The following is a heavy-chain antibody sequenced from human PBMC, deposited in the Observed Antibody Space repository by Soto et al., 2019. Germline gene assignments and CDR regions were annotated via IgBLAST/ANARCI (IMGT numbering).Heavy chain of an antibody. CDR2: IIPIFGTA. J-gene: IGHJ3*02. D-gene: IGHD2-2*02. CDR1: GGTFSSYA. V-gene: IGHV1-69*13. Sequence: SVKVSCKASGGTFSSYAISWVRQAPGQGLEWMGGIIPIFGTANYAQKFQGRVTITADESTSTAYMELSSLRSEDTAVYYCASLCSSTSCYTKAFDIWGPGTRVTV. CDR3: ASLCSSTSCYTKAFDI.